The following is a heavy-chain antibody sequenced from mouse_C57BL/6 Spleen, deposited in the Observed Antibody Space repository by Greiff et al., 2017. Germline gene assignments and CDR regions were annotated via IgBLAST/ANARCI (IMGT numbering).Heavy chain of an antibody. CDR1: GYTFTSYW. V-gene: IGHV1-52*01. J-gene: IGHJ3*01. CDR3: AIFYDYDRDWFAY. Sequence: QVQLQQPGAELVRPGSSVKLSCKASGYTFTSYWMHWVKQRPIQGLEWIVNIDPSDSETHYNQKFKDKATLTVDKSSSTAYMQLSSLTSEDSAVYYCAIFYDYDRDWFAYWGQGTLVTVSA. D-gene: IGHD2-4*01. CDR2: IDPSDSET.